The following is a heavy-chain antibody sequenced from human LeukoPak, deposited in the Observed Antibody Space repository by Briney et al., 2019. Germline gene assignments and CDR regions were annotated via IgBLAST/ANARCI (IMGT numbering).Heavy chain of an antibody. CDR3: ARDVLDYGGNSYDY. J-gene: IGHJ4*02. CDR1: GYTFTSYG. Sequence: ASVKVSCKASGYTFTSYGISWVRQAPGQGLEWMGWISAYNGNTNYAQKLQGRVTMSTDTSTSTAYMELRSLRSDDTAVYYCARDVLDYGGNSYDYWGQGTLVTVSS. CDR2: ISAYNGNT. V-gene: IGHV1-18*01. D-gene: IGHD4-23*01.